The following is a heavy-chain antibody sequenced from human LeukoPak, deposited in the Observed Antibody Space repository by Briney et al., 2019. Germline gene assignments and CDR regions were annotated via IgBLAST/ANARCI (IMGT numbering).Heavy chain of an antibody. Sequence: PSETLSLTCTVSGGSISSGDYYWSWIRQPPGKGLEWIGYIYYSGSTYYNPSLKSRVTISVDTSKNQFSLKLSSVTAADTAVYYCARGDYYYYYYMDVWGKGTTVTVSS. CDR1: GGSISSGDYY. CDR3: ARGDYYYYYYMDV. V-gene: IGHV4-30-4*08. J-gene: IGHJ6*03. CDR2: IYYSGST.